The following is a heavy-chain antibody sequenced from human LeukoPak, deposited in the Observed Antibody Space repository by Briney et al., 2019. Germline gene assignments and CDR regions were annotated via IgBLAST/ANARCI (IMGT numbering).Heavy chain of an antibody. Sequence: GASVKVSCKASGYTFTSYYMHWVRQAPGQGLEWMGIINPSGGSTSYAQKFQGRVTMTRDTSTSTVYMELSSLRSEDTAVYYCARDQGLRFLEWSGDNWFDPWGQGTLVTVSS. CDR3: ARDQGLRFLEWSGDNWFDP. V-gene: IGHV1-46*01. J-gene: IGHJ5*02. D-gene: IGHD3-3*01. CDR2: INPSGGST. CDR1: GYTFTSYY.